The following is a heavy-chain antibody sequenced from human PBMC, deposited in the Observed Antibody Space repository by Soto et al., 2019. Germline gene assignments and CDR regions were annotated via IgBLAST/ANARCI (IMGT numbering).Heavy chain of an antibody. CDR3: TTAKNWEADY. Sequence: GGSLRLSCAASGFTFSAYGMSWVRQAPGKGLEWVSAISGSGGSTYYADSVKGRFTISRDNSKNTLYLQMNSLKTEDTAVYYCTTAKNWEADYWGQGTLVTVSS. D-gene: IGHD7-27*01. CDR1: GFTFSAYG. CDR2: ISGSGGST. V-gene: IGHV3-23*01. J-gene: IGHJ4*02.